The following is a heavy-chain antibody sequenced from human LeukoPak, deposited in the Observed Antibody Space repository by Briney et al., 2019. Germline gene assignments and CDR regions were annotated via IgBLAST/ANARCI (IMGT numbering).Heavy chain of an antibody. CDR3: ARRLFPRDSYGSNWFDP. Sequence: ASVEVSCKASGYTFTSYGISWVRQAPGQGLEWMGWISAYNGNTNYAQKLQGRVTMTTDTSTSTAYMELRSLRSDDTAVYYCARRLFPRDSYGSNWFDPWGQGTLVTVSS. J-gene: IGHJ5*02. V-gene: IGHV1-18*01. D-gene: IGHD5-18*01. CDR1: GYTFTSYG. CDR2: ISAYNGNT.